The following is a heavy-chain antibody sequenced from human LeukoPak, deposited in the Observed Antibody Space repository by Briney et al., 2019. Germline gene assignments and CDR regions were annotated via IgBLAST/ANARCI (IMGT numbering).Heavy chain of an antibody. D-gene: IGHD3-10*01. CDR3: ARGSRITMVRGVYYYYGMDV. Sequence: GGSLRLSCAASGFTFSSYSMNWVRQAPGKGLEWVSSISSSSSYIYYADSVKGRFTISRDNAKNSLYLQMNSLRAKDTAVYYCARGSRITMVRGVYYYYGMDVWGQGTTVTVSS. J-gene: IGHJ6*02. CDR2: ISSSSSYI. V-gene: IGHV3-21*01. CDR1: GFTFSSYS.